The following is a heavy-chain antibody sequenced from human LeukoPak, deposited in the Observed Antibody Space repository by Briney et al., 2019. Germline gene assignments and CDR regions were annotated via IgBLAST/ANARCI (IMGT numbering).Heavy chain of an antibody. CDR2: ITASGNT. Sequence: PGESLRLSCAASGFTFSTYAMAWVRQAPGGGLEWVSSITASGNTHYADSVEGRFTISRDTSKNTVFLQMICLRADDTAVYYCAKDRSRDGGNFDYWGQGTLVTVSS. J-gene: IGHJ4*02. CDR3: AKDRSRDGGNFDY. V-gene: IGHV3-23*01. CDR1: GFTFSTYA. D-gene: IGHD4-23*01.